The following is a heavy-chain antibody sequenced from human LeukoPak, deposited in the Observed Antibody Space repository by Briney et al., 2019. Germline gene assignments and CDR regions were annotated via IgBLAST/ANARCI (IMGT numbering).Heavy chain of an antibody. CDR1: GGSISSSSYC. CDR2: IYYSGTT. CDR3: ARHRSNYDYFDY. V-gene: IGHV4-39*01. D-gene: IGHD4-11*01. J-gene: IGHJ4*02. Sequence: SETLSLTCTVSGGSISSSSYCWGWIRQPPGKGLEWIGCIYYSGTTYYNPSLKSRVTMSVDTSKNQFSLKLSSVTAADTAVYYCARHRSNYDYFDYWGQGTLVIVSS.